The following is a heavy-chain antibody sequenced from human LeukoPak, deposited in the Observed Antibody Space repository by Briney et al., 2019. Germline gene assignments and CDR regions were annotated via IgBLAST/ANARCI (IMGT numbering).Heavy chain of an antibody. CDR2: IGTAGDT. D-gene: IGHD3-22*01. CDR1: GFTFSRYD. V-gene: IGHV3-13*01. J-gene: IGHJ4*02. CDR3: AKGGSYYYDNSGYFDY. Sequence: GGSLRLSCAASGFTFSRYDMHWVRQATGKGLEWVSGIGTAGDTYYAGSVKGRFTISRENAKNSLYLQMNSLTAGDTAVYYCAKGGSYYYDNSGYFDYWGQGTLATVSS.